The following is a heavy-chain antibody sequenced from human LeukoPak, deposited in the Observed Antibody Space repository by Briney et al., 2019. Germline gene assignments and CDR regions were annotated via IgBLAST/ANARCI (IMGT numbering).Heavy chain of an antibody. CDR3: ARDVGYYDSSGYYYYFDY. CDR1: GGSISSYY. V-gene: IGHV4-4*07. J-gene: IGHJ4*02. D-gene: IGHD3-22*01. Sequence: SETLSLTCTVSGGSISSYYWSWIRQPAGKGLEWIGRIYTSGSTNYNPPLKSRVTMSVDTSKNQFSLKLSSVTAADTAVYYCARDVGYYDSSGYYYYFDYWGQGTLVTVSS. CDR2: IYTSGST.